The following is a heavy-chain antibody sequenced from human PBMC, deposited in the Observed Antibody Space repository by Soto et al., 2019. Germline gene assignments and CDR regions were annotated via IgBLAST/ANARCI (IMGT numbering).Heavy chain of an antibody. J-gene: IGHJ6*02. V-gene: IGHV4-4*02. D-gene: IGHD3-22*01. CDR1: GGSISSSNW. CDR3: ARSPDSSGYYPRWYYYGMDV. Sequence: QVQLQESGPGLVKPSGTLSLTCAVSGGSISSSNWWSWVRQPPGKGLEWIGEIYHSGSTNYNPSLKIRVTISVDKSKNQFSLKLSSVTAADTAVYYCARSPDSSGYYPRWYYYGMDVWGQGTTVTVSS. CDR2: IYHSGST.